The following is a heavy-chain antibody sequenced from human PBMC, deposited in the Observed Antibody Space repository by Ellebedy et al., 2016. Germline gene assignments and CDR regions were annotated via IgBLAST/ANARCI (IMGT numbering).Heavy chain of an antibody. CDR1: GGTFSSYA. CDR3: ARGEDIVLMVYAVMDV. Sequence: SVKVSCXASGGTFSSYAISWVRQAPGQGLEWMGRIIPILGIANYAQKFQGRVTITADKSTSTAYMELSSLRSDDTAVYYCARGEDIVLMVYAVMDVWGKGTTVTVSS. V-gene: IGHV1-69*04. CDR2: IIPILGIA. D-gene: IGHD2-8*01. J-gene: IGHJ6*03.